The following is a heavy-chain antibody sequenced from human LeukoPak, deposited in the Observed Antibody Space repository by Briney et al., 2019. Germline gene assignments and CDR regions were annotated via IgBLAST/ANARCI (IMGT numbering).Heavy chain of an antibody. V-gene: IGHV4-59*01. J-gene: IGHJ4*02. CDR1: GGSISSYY. Sequence: SETLSLTCTVSGGSISSYYWSWIRQSPGKRLEWIAYIYYSGSTNYSPSLKSRVTISVDSSKNQFSLKLSSVTAADTAVYYCAREGRDGYKFDYWGQGTLVTVSS. CDR2: IYYSGST. D-gene: IGHD5-24*01. CDR3: AREGRDGYKFDY.